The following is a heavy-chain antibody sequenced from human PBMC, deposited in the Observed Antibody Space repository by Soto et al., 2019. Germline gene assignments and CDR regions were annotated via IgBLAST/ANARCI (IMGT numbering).Heavy chain of an antibody. Sequence: GGSLRLSCAASGFTFSSYAMSWVRQAPGKGLEWVSAISGSGGSTYYADSVKGRFTISRDNSKNTLYLQMNSLRAEDTAVYYCAKDLKDYGDYIFHYYYYYMDVWGKGTTVTVSS. D-gene: IGHD4-17*01. CDR2: ISGSGGST. CDR1: GFTFSSYA. J-gene: IGHJ6*03. CDR3: AKDLKDYGDYIFHYYYYYMDV. V-gene: IGHV3-23*01.